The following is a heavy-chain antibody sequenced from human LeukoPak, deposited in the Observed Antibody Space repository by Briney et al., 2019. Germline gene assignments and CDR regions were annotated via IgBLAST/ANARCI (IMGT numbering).Heavy chain of an antibody. V-gene: IGHV3-11*01. CDR1: GFTFDDYY. J-gene: IGHJ4*02. D-gene: IGHD3-10*01. CDR3: ARDFSANYYDSGSYYNGVDY. CDR2: ISSSGITI. Sequence: GGSLRLSCAASGFTFDDYYMTWIRQAPGKGLEWVSYISSSGITIYYADSVQGRFTISRDNAKNSLYLQMNSLRAEDTAVYYCARDFSANYYDSGSYYNGVDYWGQGTLVTVSS.